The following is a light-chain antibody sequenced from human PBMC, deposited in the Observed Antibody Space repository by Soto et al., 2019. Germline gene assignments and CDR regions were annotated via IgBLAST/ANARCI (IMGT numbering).Light chain of an antibody. V-gene: IGKV3-20*01. CDR1: QTVRNNY. J-gene: IGKJ5*01. Sequence: EFVLTQSPCTLSLSPGERATLSCRASQTVRNNYLAWYQQKPGQAPRLLIYDASSRATGIPDRFSGSGSGTHFTLTISRLEPGDFAVYYCQHFGGTTFTFGQGTRLEIK. CDR2: DAS. CDR3: QHFGGTTFT.